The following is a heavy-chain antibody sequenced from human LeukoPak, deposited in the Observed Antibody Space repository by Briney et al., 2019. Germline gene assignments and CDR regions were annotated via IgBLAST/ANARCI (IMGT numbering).Heavy chain of an antibody. CDR1: GYTFTGYY. CDR2: INPNSGGT. J-gene: IGHJ4*02. D-gene: IGHD3-3*01. Sequence: ASVKVSCKASGYTFTGYYMHWVRQAPGQGLEWMGWINPNSGGTNYAQKFQGRVTMTRDTSISTAYMELSRLRSDDTAVYYCARGLGYDFWSGGGPRGYFDYWGQGTLVTVSS. CDR3: ARGLGYDFWSGGGPRGYFDY. V-gene: IGHV1-2*02.